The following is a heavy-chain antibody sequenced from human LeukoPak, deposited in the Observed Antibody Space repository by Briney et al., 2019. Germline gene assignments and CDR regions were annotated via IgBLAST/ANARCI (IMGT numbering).Heavy chain of an antibody. Sequence: GGSLRLSCAASGFTFSNYWMHWVRQAPGKGLVWVSRINSDESSTAYADAVTGRFTISRDNAKNTLYLQMNSLRAEDTAVYYCARDGSRLTIFGVVPDYWGQGTLVTVSS. V-gene: IGHV3-74*01. CDR1: GFTFSNYW. D-gene: IGHD3-3*01. J-gene: IGHJ4*02. CDR2: INSDESST. CDR3: ARDGSRLTIFGVVPDY.